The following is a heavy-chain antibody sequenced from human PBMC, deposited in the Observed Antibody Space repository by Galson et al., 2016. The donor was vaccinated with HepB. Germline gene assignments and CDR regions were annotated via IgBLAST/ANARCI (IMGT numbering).Heavy chain of an antibody. V-gene: IGHV4-30-2*01. CDR3: ARGNSRYYNDSSGYYYGDYFDY. CDR2: IYRSGGT. D-gene: IGHD3-22*01. Sequence: TLSLTCTVSGGSINSAGYSWSWIRQPPGKGLEWIGYIYRSGGTYYNPSLESRVTISIDTSKKQFSLRLSSVTAADTAVYYCARGNSRYYNDSSGYYYGDYFDYWGQGTLVTVSS. CDR1: GGSINSAGYS. J-gene: IGHJ4*02.